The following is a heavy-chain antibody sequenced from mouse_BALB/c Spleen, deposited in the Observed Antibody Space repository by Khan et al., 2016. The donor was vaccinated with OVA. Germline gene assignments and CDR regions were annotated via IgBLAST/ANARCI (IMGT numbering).Heavy chain of an antibody. CDR2: ISPGSGDT. D-gene: IGHD1-2*01. J-gene: IGHJ3*01. Sequence: QVQLQQPGAELARPGASVKLSCKASGYTFTDYYINWVKQRTGQGLEWIGEISPGSGDTYYNERFKGKATPTADKYSSTAYMQLSSLTSEASAFYFCARRNYFGYTFAYWGQGTLVTVSA. CDR1: GYTFTDYY. CDR3: ARRNYFGYTFAY. V-gene: IGHV1-77*01.